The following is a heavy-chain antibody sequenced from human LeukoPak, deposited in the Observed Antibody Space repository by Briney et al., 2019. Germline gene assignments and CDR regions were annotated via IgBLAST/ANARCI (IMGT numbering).Heavy chain of an antibody. D-gene: IGHD2-15*01. V-gene: IGHV4-59*01. Sequence: SETLSLTCTVSGGSISTFYWTWIRQPPGRGLECIGYINYLGITNYISSLKSRVTISVDTSKNQFSLKLSSVTAADTAVYYCARLDRYCSGSSCFPDAFDIWGQGTMVTVSS. CDR3: ARLDRYCSGSSCFPDAFDI. CDR2: INYLGIT. CDR1: GGSISTFY. J-gene: IGHJ3*02.